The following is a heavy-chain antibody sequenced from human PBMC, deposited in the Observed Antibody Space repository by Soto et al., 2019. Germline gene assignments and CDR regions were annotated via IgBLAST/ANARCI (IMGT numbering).Heavy chain of an antibody. J-gene: IGHJ6*02. CDR2: IIPILGIA. CDR1: GGTFSSYT. V-gene: IGHV1-69*08. Sequence: QVQLVQSGAEVKKPGSSVKVSCKASGGTFSSYTISWVRQAPGQGLEWMGRIIPILGIANYAQKFQGRVTITADKSTSTAYMELSSLRSEDTAVYYCARDQGEGGMDVWGQGTTITVSS. D-gene: IGHD1-26*01. CDR3: ARDQGEGGMDV.